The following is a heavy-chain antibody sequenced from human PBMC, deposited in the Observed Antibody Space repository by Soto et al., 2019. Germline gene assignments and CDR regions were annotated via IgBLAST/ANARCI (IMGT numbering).Heavy chain of an antibody. V-gene: IGHV4-59*01. J-gene: IGHJ5*02. CDR3: ARVRSPGWFDP. CDR2: IYYSGST. Sequence: TSETLSVTCTVSGGSISSYYWSWIRQPPGKGLEWIGYIYYSGSTNYNPSLKSRVTISVDTSKNQFSLKLSSVTAADTAVYYCARVRSPGWFDPWGPGTRGTVSS. CDR1: GGSISSYY. D-gene: IGHD6-6*01.